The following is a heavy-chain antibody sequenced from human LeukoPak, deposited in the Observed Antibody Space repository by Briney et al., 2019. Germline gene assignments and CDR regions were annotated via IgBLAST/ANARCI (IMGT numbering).Heavy chain of an antibody. D-gene: IGHD6-19*01. CDR3: AREGGVPGTQDYYYYGMDV. V-gene: IGHV6-1*01. CDR1: GDSVSSNSAA. CDR2: TYYTSKWYN. J-gene: IGHJ6*02. Sequence: SQTLSLTCAISGDSVSSNSAAWNCIRQSPSGGLEWLGRTYYTSKWYNDYAVSVKSRITINPDTSKNQFSLPLNSVTPEDTAVYYCAREGGVPGTQDYYYYGMDVWGQGTTVTVSS.